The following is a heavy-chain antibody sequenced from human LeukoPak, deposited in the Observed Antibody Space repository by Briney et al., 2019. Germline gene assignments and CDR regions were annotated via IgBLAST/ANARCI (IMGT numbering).Heavy chain of an antibody. CDR1: GFTVSSNY. Sequence: PGGSLRLSCAASGFTVSSNYMSWVRQAPGKGLEWVSVIYSGGSTCYADSVKGRFTISRDNSKNTLYLQMNSLRAEDTAVYYCARDPVGYYPAYWGQGTLVTVSS. CDR3: ARDPVGYYPAY. D-gene: IGHD1-26*01. CDR2: IYSGGST. V-gene: IGHV3-53*01. J-gene: IGHJ4*02.